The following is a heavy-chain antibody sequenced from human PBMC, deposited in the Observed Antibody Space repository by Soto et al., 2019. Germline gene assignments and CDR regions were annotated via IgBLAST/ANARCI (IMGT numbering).Heavy chain of an antibody. CDR1: GGSISRYY. J-gene: IGHJ4*02. CDR3: ARHPYYYGSGAYFDS. CDR2: IYDSGSS. V-gene: IGHV4-59*08. D-gene: IGHD3-10*01. Sequence: SETLSLTCTVSGGSISRYYWSWLRQPPGKGLEWIGYIYDSGSSNYNPSLKSRVTISVDTSKNQFSLKLTSVTAADTAVYYCARHPYYYGSGAYFDSWGQGTLVTVSS.